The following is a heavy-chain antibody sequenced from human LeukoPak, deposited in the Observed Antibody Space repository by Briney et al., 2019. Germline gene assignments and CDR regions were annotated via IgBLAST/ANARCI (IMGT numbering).Heavy chain of an antibody. CDR3: ARDWYSSGWYLRYYYGMDV. V-gene: IGHV1-8*01. CDR1: GYTFTSYD. Sequence: ASVKVSCKASGYTFTSYDINWVRQATGQGLEWMGWVNPNSGDAGSAQRFQGRVTMTRDTSISTAYMELSRLRSDDTAVYYCARDWYSSGWYLRYYYGMDVWGQGTTVTVSS. D-gene: IGHD6-19*01. CDR2: VNPNSGDA. J-gene: IGHJ6*02.